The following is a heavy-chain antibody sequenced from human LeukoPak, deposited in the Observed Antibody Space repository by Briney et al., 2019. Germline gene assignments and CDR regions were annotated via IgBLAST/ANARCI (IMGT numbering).Heavy chain of an antibody. Sequence: GASVKVPCNASGGTFSSYAISWVRQAPGQGLEWMGGIIPIFGTANYAQKLQGRVTMTTDTSTSTAYMELRSLRSDDTAVYYCARWYDSSGYYWGQGTLVTVSS. CDR1: GGTFSSYA. CDR2: IIPIFGTA. CDR3: ARWYDSSGYY. D-gene: IGHD3-22*01. V-gene: IGHV1-69*05. J-gene: IGHJ4*02.